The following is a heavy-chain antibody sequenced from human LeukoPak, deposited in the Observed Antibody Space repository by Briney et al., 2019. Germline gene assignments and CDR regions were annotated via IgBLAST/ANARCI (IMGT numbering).Heavy chain of an antibody. Sequence: SETLSLTCSVSGDSLSSDYWTWIRQPAGRGLEWIGRIYDTGSPNYNPSLKSRVTISVDKSKNQFSLKLSSVTAADTAVYYCAGPSSGSYWVDAFDIWGQGTMVTVSS. V-gene: IGHV4-4*07. CDR2: IYDTGSP. CDR3: AGPSSGSYWVDAFDI. J-gene: IGHJ3*02. CDR1: GDSLSSDY. D-gene: IGHD1-26*01.